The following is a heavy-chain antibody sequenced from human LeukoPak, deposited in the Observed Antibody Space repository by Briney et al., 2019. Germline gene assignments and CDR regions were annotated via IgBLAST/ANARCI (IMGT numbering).Heavy chain of an antibody. Sequence: NSSETLSLTCTVSGGSISSSSYYWGWIRQPPGKGLEWIGSIYYSGSTYYNPSLKSRVTISVDTSKNQFSLKLSSVTAADTAVYYCARVRGNLLRFYYFDYWGQGTLVTVSS. J-gene: IGHJ4*02. CDR1: GGSISSSSYY. V-gene: IGHV4-39*07. D-gene: IGHD2-15*01. CDR3: ARVRGNLLRFYYFDY. CDR2: IYYSGST.